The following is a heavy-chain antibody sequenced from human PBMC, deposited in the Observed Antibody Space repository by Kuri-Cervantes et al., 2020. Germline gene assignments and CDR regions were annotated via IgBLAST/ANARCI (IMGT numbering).Heavy chain of an antibody. D-gene: IGHD2-2*01. CDR3: ARVVAPGDMWPGDYYYYYYMDV. CDR2: ISAYNGDT. CDR1: GYTFTSYG. J-gene: IGHJ6*03. V-gene: IGHV1-18*01. Sequence: ASVKVSCKASGYTFTSYGISWVRQAPGQGLEWMGWISAYNGDTNYAQKLQGRVTMTTDTPTSTAYMELRSLRSDDTAVYYCARVVAPGDMWPGDYYYYYYMDVWGKGTTVTVSS.